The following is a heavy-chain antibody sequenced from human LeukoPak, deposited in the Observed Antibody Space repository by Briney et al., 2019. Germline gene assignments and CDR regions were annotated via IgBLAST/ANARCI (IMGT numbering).Heavy chain of an antibody. V-gene: IGHV4-30-2*01. J-gene: IGHJ4*02. CDR1: GGSIISGGYS. CDR2: IYHSGST. CDR3: TRVRPMVRGGQIDY. Sequence: SQTLSLTCAVSGGSIISGGYSWSWIRQPPGKGLEWIGYIYHSGSTYYNPSLKSRVTISVDRSKNQFSLKLSSVTAADTAVYYCTRVRPMVRGGQIDYWGQGTLVTVSS. D-gene: IGHD3-10*01.